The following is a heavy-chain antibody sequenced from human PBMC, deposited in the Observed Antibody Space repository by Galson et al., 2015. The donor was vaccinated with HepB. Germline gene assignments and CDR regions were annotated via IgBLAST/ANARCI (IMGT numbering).Heavy chain of an antibody. Sequence: PALVKPTQTLTLTCTFSGFSLSTSGMCVSWIRQPPGKALEWLARIDWDDDKYYSTSLKTRLTISKDTSKNQVVLTMTNMDPVDTATYYCARITCGYSDYGPPEDDWGQGTLVTVSS. J-gene: IGHJ4*02. CDR3: ARITCGYSDYGPPEDD. CDR2: IDWDDDK. V-gene: IGHV2-70*11. D-gene: IGHD5-12*01. CDR1: GFSLSTSGMC.